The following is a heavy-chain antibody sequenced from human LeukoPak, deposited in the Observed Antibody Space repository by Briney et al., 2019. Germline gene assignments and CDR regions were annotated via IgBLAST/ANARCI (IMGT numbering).Heavy chain of an antibody. CDR3: AKSSSGTYGD. D-gene: IGHD3-10*01. CDR2: ISYDGSNK. J-gene: IGHJ4*02. Sequence: GGSLRLSCAASGFTFSSYGMHWVRQAPGKGLKWVAVISYDGSNKYYADSVKGRFTISRDNSKNTLYLQMNSLRAEDTAVYYCAKSSSGTYGDWGQGSLVTVSS. CDR1: GFTFSSYG. V-gene: IGHV3-30*18.